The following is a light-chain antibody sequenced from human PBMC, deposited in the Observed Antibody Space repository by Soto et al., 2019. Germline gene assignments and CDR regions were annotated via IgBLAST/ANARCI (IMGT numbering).Light chain of an antibody. Sequence: QSVLTQPPSVSGAPGQRVTISCTGSSPNIGPGYDVHWYQQLPGTAPKLLIYSNTNRPSGVPDRFSGSRSGTSASLAITGLQAEDEADYYCQSYASSLSGSVFGTGTKVTVL. V-gene: IGLV1-40*01. CDR1: SPNIGPGYD. CDR3: QSYASSLSGSV. CDR2: SNT. J-gene: IGLJ1*01.